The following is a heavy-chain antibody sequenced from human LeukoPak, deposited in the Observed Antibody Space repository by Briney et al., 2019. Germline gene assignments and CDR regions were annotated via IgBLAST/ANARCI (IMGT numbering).Heavy chain of an antibody. CDR3: ARALSDNWFDP. CDR1: GGSISSGGYS. J-gene: IGHJ5*02. CDR2: IYYSGST. V-gene: IGHV4-31*03. Sequence: SETLSLTCTVSGGSISSGGYSWSWIRQHPGQGLEWIGYIYYSGSTYYNPSLKSRVTISVDTSKNQFSLKLSSVTAADTAVYYCARALSDNWFDPWGQGTLVTVSS.